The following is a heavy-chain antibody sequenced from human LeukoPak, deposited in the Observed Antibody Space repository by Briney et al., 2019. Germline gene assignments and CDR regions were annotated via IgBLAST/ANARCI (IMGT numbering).Heavy chain of an antibody. J-gene: IGHJ4*02. D-gene: IGHD6-13*01. V-gene: IGHV3-49*04. CDR3: TTGYSSSWYGEFDY. CDR1: GFTFGDYA. CDR2: IRSKAYGGTT. Sequence: PGRSLRLSCTASGFTFGDYAMSWVRQAPGKGLEWVGFIRSKAYGGTTEYAASVKGRFTISRDDSKSIAYLQMNSLKTEDTAVYHCTTGYSSSWYGEFDYWGQGTLVTVSS.